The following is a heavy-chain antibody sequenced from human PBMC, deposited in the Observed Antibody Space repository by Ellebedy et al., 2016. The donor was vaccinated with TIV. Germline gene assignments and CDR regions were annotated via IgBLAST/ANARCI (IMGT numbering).Heavy chain of an antibody. D-gene: IGHD6-19*01. CDR2: SRNKANSHTT. CDR3: ARHPSVAGPGDV. J-gene: IGHJ6*02. V-gene: IGHV3-72*01. Sequence: LSLTCAASGFSFSDHYMDWVRQAPGKGLEWVGRSRNKANSHTTEYAASVKGRFTISRDDSKKSLYLQMNSLKTEDTAVYYCARHPSVAGPGDVWGQGTTVTVSS. CDR1: GFSFSDHY.